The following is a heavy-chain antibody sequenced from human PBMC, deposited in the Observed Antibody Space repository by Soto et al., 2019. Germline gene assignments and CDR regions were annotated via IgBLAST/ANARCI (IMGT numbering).Heavy chain of an antibody. Sequence: QITLKESGPTLVKPTQTLTLTCTFSGFSLSTSGVGVAWIRQPPGKALEWLALIYWDDDNRYRPSLESRLTLTMDTSETQVVLTMTNMDSVDTATYYCAYRAGSGGRCYWFSFSGMDVWGQGTTVTVSS. CDR2: IYWDDDN. CDR3: AYRAGSGGRCYWFSFSGMDV. CDR1: GFSLSTSGVG. J-gene: IGHJ6*02. V-gene: IGHV2-5*02. D-gene: IGHD2-15*01.